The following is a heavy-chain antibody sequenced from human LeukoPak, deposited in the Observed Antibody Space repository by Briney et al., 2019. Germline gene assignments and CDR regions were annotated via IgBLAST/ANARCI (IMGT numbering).Heavy chain of an antibody. Sequence: GESLRHSCAASGFPFSSSAMSSVRQAPGRGLEWVPAISGTGGSTCYADSVKCRFIISRDNSKNTLYLQMNSLRAEDTAVYYCAKEGAWQQPYYFDYWGQGTLVTVSS. V-gene: IGHV3-23*01. J-gene: IGHJ4*02. D-gene: IGHD6-13*01. CDR3: AKEGAWQQPYYFDY. CDR1: GFPFSSSA. CDR2: ISGTGGST.